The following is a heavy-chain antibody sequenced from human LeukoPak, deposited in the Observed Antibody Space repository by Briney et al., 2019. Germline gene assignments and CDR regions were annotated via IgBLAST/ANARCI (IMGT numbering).Heavy chain of an antibody. CDR2: INDSGSGK. CDR1: GFTFSSNA. V-gene: IGHV3-23*01. Sequence: GGSLRLSCAASGFTFSSNALSWVRQAPGKGLQWISSINDSGSGKFYADSVKGRFTISRDNAKNSLYLQMNSLRAEDTAVYYCTREPRYFDRLLSLEADYWGQGTLVTVSS. J-gene: IGHJ4*02. CDR3: TREPRYFDRLLSLEADY. D-gene: IGHD3-9*01.